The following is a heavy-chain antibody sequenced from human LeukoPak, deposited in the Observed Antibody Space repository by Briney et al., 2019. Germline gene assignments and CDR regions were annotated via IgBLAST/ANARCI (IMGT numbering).Heavy chain of an antibody. D-gene: IGHD5-24*01. CDR3: AKGGRWLQLATIDY. Sequence: GGSLRLSCAASGFTFSNYRMNWVRQAPGKGLEWVAVISYDGSNKYYADSVKGRFTISRDNSKNTLYLQMNSLRAEDTAVYYCAKGGRWLQLATIDYWGQGTLVTVSS. CDR1: GFTFSNYR. V-gene: IGHV3-30*18. J-gene: IGHJ4*02. CDR2: ISYDGSNK.